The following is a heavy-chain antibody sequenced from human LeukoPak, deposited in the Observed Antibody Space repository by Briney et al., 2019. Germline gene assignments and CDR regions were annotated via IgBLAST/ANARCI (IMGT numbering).Heavy chain of an antibody. D-gene: IGHD3-22*01. Sequence: GGSLRLSCAASGFTVSSNYMSWVRQAPGKGLEWVANIKEDGSEKYYGDSVKGRFTISRDNAKNSLYLEMNSLRVEDTAVYYCARDSSGYQWGQGTLVTVSS. V-gene: IGHV3-7*01. CDR1: GFTVSSNY. CDR2: IKEDGSEK. J-gene: IGHJ4*02. CDR3: ARDSSGYQ.